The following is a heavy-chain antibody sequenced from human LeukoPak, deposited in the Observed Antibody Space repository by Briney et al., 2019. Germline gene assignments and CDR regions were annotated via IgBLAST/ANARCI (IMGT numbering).Heavy chain of an antibody. CDR3: ASYSRSGAFDI. CDR2: IYCGDSET. D-gene: IGHD6-13*01. Sequence: GESLKISCKGSGYSFTSYWIGWVRQMPGKGLEWLGIIYCGDSETRYSPSFQGQVTISADKSISTAYLQWSSLKASDTAMYYCASYSRSGAFDIWGQGTMVTVSS. V-gene: IGHV5-51*01. CDR1: GYSFTSYW. J-gene: IGHJ3*02.